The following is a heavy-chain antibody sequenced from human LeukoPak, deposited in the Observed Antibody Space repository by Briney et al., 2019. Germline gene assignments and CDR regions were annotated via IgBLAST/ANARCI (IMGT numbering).Heavy chain of an antibody. Sequence: GESLKISFKGSGYRFTSYWIGWVRPMPGKGLEWMGIIYPGHSDTTYSPSFQCHVTISADNSISTVYLQWSSLKASDTAMYYCARPTGGLVTPFDYWGQGTLVTVSS. J-gene: IGHJ4*02. D-gene: IGHD3/OR15-3a*01. CDR3: ARPTGGLVTPFDY. CDR2: IYPGHSDT. CDR1: GYRFTSYW. V-gene: IGHV5-51*01.